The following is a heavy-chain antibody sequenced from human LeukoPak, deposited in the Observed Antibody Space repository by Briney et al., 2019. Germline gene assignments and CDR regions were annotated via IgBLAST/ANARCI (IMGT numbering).Heavy chain of an antibody. CDR2: IYYSGTT. D-gene: IGHD6-13*01. V-gene: IGHV4-59*08. CDR1: GRSISNYY. J-gene: IGHJ1*01. Sequence: PSETLSLTCTVSGRSISNYYWSWIRQHPGKGLECMGYIYYSGTTNYNPSLKSRVTISVDTSKNQFSLWLSSVTAADTAVYYCARHGGYSSPYLHWGQGTLVTVSS. CDR3: ARHGGYSSPYLH.